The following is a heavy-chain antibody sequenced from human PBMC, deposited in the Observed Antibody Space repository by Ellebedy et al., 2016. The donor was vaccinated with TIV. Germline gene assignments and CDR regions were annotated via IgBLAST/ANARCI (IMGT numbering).Heavy chain of an antibody. D-gene: IGHD5-24*01. J-gene: IGHJ6*02. V-gene: IGHV1-8*01. Sequence: ASVKVSCKASGYTFTSYDINWVRQATGQGLEWMGWMNPNSGNTGYAQKFQGRVTMTRNTSISTAYMEPSSLRSEDTAVYYCARGIVEMATTYYYYGMDVWGQGTTVTVSS. CDR2: MNPNSGNT. CDR1: GYTFTSYD. CDR3: ARGIVEMATTYYYYGMDV.